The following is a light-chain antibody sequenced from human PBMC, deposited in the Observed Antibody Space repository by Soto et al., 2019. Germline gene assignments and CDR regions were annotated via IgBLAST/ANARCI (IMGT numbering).Light chain of an antibody. Sequence: AIQMTQSPSSLSASVGDRVTITCRASQGIRDELGWYQQKAGKAPNLLISAASRLQSGVPSRFSVRGSGTDFTLTISSLQPEDCATYYCLQDYDYPRTFGQGTKVDLK. V-gene: IGKV1-6*01. CDR1: QGIRDE. CDR2: AAS. CDR3: LQDYDYPRT. J-gene: IGKJ1*01.